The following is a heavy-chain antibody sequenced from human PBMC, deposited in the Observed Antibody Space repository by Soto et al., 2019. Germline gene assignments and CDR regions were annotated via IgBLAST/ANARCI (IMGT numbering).Heavy chain of an antibody. J-gene: IGHJ4*02. Sequence: QVQLVQSAAEVKNPGASVKVSCKASGYTFTKYGIGWVRQAPGQGLEWMGWISGYNGNTNYAQNPQGSFTMTTDTAKSNGHMELRGLRSDDAGVYYCAREVASAGGEYDYWGQGTLGTVAS. CDR3: AREVASAGGEYDY. CDR1: GYTFTKYG. CDR2: ISGYNGNT. V-gene: IGHV1-18*01. D-gene: IGHD6-13*01.